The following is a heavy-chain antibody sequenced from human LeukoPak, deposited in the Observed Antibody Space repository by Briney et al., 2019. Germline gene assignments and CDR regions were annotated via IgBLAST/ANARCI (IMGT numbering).Heavy chain of an antibody. J-gene: IGHJ6*02. V-gene: IGHV4-4*07. Sequence: NASETLSLTCTVSGGSISSYYWSWIRQPAGKGLEWVGRIYTSGSTNYNPSLKSRVTMSVDTSKNQFSLKLSSVTAADTAVYYCARHYSSPRRATGMDVWGQGTTVTVSS. CDR3: ARHYSSPRRATGMDV. CDR2: IYTSGST. D-gene: IGHD6-13*01. CDR1: GGSISSYY.